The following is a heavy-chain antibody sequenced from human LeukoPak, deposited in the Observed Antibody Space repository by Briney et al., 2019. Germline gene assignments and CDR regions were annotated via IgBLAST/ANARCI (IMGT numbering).Heavy chain of an antibody. CDR3: ARASGPYEGLTMVRGVIYFDY. D-gene: IGHD3-10*01. CDR2: ISSSSSYI. J-gene: IGHJ4*02. Sequence: PGGALRLSCAASGFTFSSYSMNWVRQAPGKGLEWVSSISSSSSYIYYADSVKGRFTISRDNAKNSLYLQMNSLRAEDTAVYYCARASGPYEGLTMVRGVIYFDYWGQGTLVTVSS. V-gene: IGHV3-21*01. CDR1: GFTFSSYS.